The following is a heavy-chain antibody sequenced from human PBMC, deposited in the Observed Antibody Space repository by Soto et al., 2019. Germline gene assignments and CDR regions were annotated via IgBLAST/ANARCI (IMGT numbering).Heavy chain of an antibody. Sequence: SETLSLTCTVSGDSLSSGDFYWSWIRQPPGKGLEWIGNIYHSGSSYAKPSLKSRVTISVDTSKNQFSLKLISVTAADTAVSYCARLFGYNDTEAGAVDVCGQRTMVTVSS. D-gene: IGHD3-22*01. J-gene: IGHJ3*01. CDR1: GDSLSSGDFY. CDR3: ARLFGYNDTEAGAVDV. CDR2: IYHSGSS. V-gene: IGHV4-30-4*02.